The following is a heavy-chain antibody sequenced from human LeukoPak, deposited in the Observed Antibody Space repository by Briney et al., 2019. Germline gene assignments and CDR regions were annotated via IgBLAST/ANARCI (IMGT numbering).Heavy chain of an antibody. CDR1: GFTVSSNY. J-gene: IGHJ6*02. D-gene: IGHD6-13*01. CDR2: IYSGGST. V-gene: IGHV3-53*01. Sequence: GGSLRLSCAASGFTVSSNYMSWVRPAPGKGLEWGSVIYSGGSTYYADSVKGRFTISRDNSKNTLYLQMNSLRAEDTAVYYCARPYGDSSSWTYYYYYGMDVWGQGTTVTVSS. CDR3: ARPYGDSSSWTYYYYYGMDV.